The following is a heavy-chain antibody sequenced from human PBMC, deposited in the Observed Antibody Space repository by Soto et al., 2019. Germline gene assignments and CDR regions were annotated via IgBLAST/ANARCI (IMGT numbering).Heavy chain of an antibody. V-gene: IGHV5-10-1*01. CDR2: IDPSDDYT. CDR1: GYSFTRYW. D-gene: IGHD3-22*01. Sequence: GESLKISGKGSGYSFTRYWISWVRQMPGKGLEGMGRIDPSDDYTNYSPSFQGHVTISADKSISTAYLQWSRLKASDTAMYYCARHWYYYDSSGYYGSWDYWVQGTLVTVS. CDR3: ARHWYYYDSSGYYGSWDY. J-gene: IGHJ4*02.